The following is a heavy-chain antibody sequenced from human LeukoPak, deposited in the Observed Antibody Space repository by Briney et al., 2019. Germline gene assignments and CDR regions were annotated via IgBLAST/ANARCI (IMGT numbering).Heavy chain of an antibody. CDR2: INHSGRT. V-gene: IGHV4-34*01. CDR3: ARDSVFWSGYSYYYYMDV. D-gene: IGHD3-3*01. CDR1: GGSFSGYY. Sequence: SETLSLTCAVYGGSFSGYYWNWIRQPPGKGLEWIGEINHSGRTNYNPSLKSRVTISVDTSKKQFSLKLSSVTAADTAVYYCARDSVFWSGYSYYYYMDVWGKGTTVTVSS. J-gene: IGHJ6*03.